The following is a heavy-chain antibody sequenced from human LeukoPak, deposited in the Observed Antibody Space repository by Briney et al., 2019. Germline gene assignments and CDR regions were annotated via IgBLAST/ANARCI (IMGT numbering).Heavy chain of an antibody. Sequence: GESLRLSCAASGFTISSTYMSWVRQAPGKGLECVSVIYSGGDTFYADSVKGRFTISRDNSKNTLYLQMNSLRAEDTAVYYCARGPYHYDRSGFFDYWGQGTLVTVSS. J-gene: IGHJ4*02. D-gene: IGHD3-22*01. V-gene: IGHV3-53*01. CDR1: GFTISSTY. CDR2: IYSGGDT. CDR3: ARGPYHYDRSGFFDY.